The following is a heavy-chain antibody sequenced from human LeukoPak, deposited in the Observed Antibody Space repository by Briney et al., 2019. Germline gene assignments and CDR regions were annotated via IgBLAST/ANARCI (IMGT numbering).Heavy chain of an antibody. CDR2: IYYSGST. D-gene: IGHD3-22*01. J-gene: IGHJ4*02. Sequence: SETLSLTCTASGGSISSNSYYWGWIRQPPGKGLEWIGSIYYSGSTYYNPSLKSRVTISVDTSKNQFSLKLSSVTAADTAVYYCARRDYYDSSGYSIDFDYWGQGTLVTVSS. CDR3: ARRDYYDSSGYSIDFDY. V-gene: IGHV4-39*01. CDR1: GGSISSNSYY.